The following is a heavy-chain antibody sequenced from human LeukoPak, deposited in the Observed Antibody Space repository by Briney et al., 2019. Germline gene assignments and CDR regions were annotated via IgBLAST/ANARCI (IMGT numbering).Heavy chain of an antibody. CDR1: GGSISSGDYY. J-gene: IGHJ5*02. CDR3: ARSTRTTLGWFDP. CDR2: IYYSGST. V-gene: IGHV4-30-4*08. D-gene: IGHD1-7*01. Sequence: PSETLSLTCTVSGGSISSGDYYWSWIRQPPGKGLEWIGYIYYSGSTYYNPSLKSRVTISVDTSKNQFSLKLSSVTAADTAVYYCARSTRTTLGWFDPWGQGTLVTVSS.